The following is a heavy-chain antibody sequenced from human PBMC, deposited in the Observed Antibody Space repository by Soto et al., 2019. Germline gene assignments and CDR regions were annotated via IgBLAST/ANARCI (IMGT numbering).Heavy chain of an antibody. D-gene: IGHD3-10*01. J-gene: IGHJ4*02. Sequence: EVQLVESGGGLVQPGGSLRLSCAASGFTFSTYDMHWVRQATGKGLEWVSGIGTGGDTYYAGSVKGRFTISRENAKNSLYLQMSGLRAGDTAVYYCARSHYGSGIYYNEGHFDSWGQGTLVTVSS. CDR1: GFTFSTYD. CDR3: ARSHYGSGIYYNEGHFDS. V-gene: IGHV3-13*01. CDR2: IGTGGDT.